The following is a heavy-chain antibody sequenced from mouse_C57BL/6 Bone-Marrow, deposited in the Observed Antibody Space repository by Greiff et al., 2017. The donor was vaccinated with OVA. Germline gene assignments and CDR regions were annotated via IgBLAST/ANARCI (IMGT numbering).Heavy chain of an antibody. D-gene: IGHD2-4*01. CDR2: INPNNGGT. Sequence: EVQLQQSEPELVKPGASVKISCKASGYTFTDYYMNWVKQSHGKSLEWIGDINPNNGGTSYNQKFKGKATLTVDKSSSTAYMELRSLTSEDSAVYYCARGGLPYYFDYWGQGTTLTVSS. CDR3: ARGGLPYYFDY. V-gene: IGHV1-26*01. J-gene: IGHJ2*01. CDR1: GYTFTDYY.